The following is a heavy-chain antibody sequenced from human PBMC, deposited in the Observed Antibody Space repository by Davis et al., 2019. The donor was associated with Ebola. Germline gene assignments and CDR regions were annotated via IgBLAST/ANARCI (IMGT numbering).Heavy chain of an antibody. V-gene: IGHV4-59*08. J-gene: IGHJ4*02. D-gene: IGHD3-3*02. CDR3: ARHGFAFHFDY. CDR1: GDSISSYY. CDR2: IYYSGST. Sequence: MPSETLSLTCTVSGDSISSYYWTWIRQPPGKELEWMGCIYYSGSTNYNPSLESRVTMSIDTSKNQFSLKLSSVTAADTAVYYCARHGFAFHFDYWGQGTLVTVSS.